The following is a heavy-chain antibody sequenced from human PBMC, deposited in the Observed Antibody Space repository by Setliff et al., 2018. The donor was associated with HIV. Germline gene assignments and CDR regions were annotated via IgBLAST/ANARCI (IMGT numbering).Heavy chain of an antibody. D-gene: IGHD6-19*01. CDR1: GYSISSGYY. J-gene: IGHJ4*02. V-gene: IGHV4-38-2*01. CDR3: ARQLAVADYFDY. Sequence: ETLSLTCAVSGYSISSGYYWGWIRQPPGKGLEWIGSIYHSGSTYYNPSLKSRVTISVDTSKKQFSLKLSSVTAADTAVYYCARQLAVADYFDYWGQGTLVTVSS. CDR2: IYHSGST.